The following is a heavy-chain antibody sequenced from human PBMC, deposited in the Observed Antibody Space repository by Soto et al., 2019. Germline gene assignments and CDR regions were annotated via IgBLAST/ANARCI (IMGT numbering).Heavy chain of an antibody. CDR1: GFTFSNYV. V-gene: IGHV3-23*01. J-gene: IGHJ4*02. D-gene: IGHD6-19*01. Sequence: GGSLRLSCAASGFTFSNYVMSWVRQSPGKGLEWVSGISVSGDSTYFADSVKGRFTISRDNSKNTLFLQMNSLRAEDTAIYYCAKDRSGWYYFDYWGQGTLVTVSS. CDR3: AKDRSGWYYFDY. CDR2: ISVSGDST.